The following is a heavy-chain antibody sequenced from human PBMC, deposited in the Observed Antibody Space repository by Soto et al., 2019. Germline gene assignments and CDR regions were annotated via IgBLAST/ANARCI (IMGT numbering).Heavy chain of an antibody. J-gene: IGHJ6*02. CDR2: INPNSGGT. CDR1: GYTFTGYY. V-gene: IGHV1-2*02. CDR3: ARATPAKDLSWVVVPAEMGYYYYGMDV. D-gene: IGHD2-2*01. Sequence: EASVEVSCKASGYTFTGYYMHWVRQAPGQGLEWMGWINPNSGGTNYAQKFQGRVTMTRDTSISTAHMELSRLRSDDTAVYYCARATPAKDLSWVVVPAEMGYYYYGMDVWGQGTTVTVSS.